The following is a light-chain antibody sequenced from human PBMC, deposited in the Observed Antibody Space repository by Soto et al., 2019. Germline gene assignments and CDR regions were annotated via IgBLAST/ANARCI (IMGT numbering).Light chain of an antibody. CDR2: AAS. Sequence: EIVMTQSPATLSVSPGERASLSCRASQSVSSKLGWYQQKPGQAPRLLIYAASTRATGIPARFSGSGSGTEFTRTISSLQSEDFAVYYCQQYNSWPGTFGQGTKVEIK. CDR3: QQYNSWPGT. CDR1: QSVSSK. V-gene: IGKV3-15*01. J-gene: IGKJ1*01.